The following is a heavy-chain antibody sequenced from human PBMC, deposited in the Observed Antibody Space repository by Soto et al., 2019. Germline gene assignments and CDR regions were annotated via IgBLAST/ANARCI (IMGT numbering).Heavy chain of an antibody. CDR2: MNPNSGNT. CDR3: ARVTVNNVLAGPFDY. CDR1: GYTFMSYD. Sequence: ASVKVSCKASGYTFMSYDINWVRQATGQGLEWMGWMNPNSGNTGYAQKFQGRVTMTRNTSISTAYMELSSLRSNDTAVYYCARVTVNNVLAGPFDYWGQGTLVTVSS. V-gene: IGHV1-8*01. J-gene: IGHJ4*02. D-gene: IGHD3-9*01.